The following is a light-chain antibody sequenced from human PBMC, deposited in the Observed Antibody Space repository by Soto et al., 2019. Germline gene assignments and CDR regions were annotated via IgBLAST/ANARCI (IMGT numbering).Light chain of an antibody. J-gene: IGLJ1*01. CDR1: SSDVGGYNY. Sequence: QSALTQPASVSGSPGQSITISCTGTSSDVGGYNYVSWYQQHPGKAPKLIIYDVSNRPSGFSNRFSGSKSGNTASLTISGLQAEDEADYYSSSYTSSSTLYVFGTGTKLTVL. CDR2: DVS. V-gene: IGLV2-14*01. CDR3: SSYTSSSTLYV.